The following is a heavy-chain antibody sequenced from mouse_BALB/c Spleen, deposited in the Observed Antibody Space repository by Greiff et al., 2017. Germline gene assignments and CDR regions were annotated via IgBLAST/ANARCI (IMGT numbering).Heavy chain of an antibody. Sequence: EVQLQQSGAELVRPGALVKLSCKASGFNIKDNYMQWVKQRPEQGLAWIGWIDPEKGNTIYDPKFQGKASITADTSSNTAYLQLSSLTSEDTAVYYSARKNYYGHLDYWGQGTTLTVSS. D-gene: IGHD1-2*01. CDR2: IDPEKGNT. V-gene: IGHV14-1*02. CDR3: ARKNYYGHLDY. CDR1: GFNIKDNY. J-gene: IGHJ2*01.